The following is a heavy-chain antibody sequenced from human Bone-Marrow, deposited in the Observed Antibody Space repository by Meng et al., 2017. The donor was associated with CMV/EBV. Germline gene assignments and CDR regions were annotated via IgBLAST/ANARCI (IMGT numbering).Heavy chain of an antibody. Sequence: GGSLRLSCAASGFTFSSYSMNWVRQAPGKGLEWVSSISSSSSYIYYADSVKGRFTISRDNAKNSLYLQMNSLRAEDTAVYYCARSGDLGSYYVLWGQGTLVTGYS. CDR2: ISSSSSYI. V-gene: IGHV3-21*01. J-gene: IGHJ4*02. CDR3: ARSGDLGSYYVL. D-gene: IGHD3-10*01. CDR1: GFTFSSYS.